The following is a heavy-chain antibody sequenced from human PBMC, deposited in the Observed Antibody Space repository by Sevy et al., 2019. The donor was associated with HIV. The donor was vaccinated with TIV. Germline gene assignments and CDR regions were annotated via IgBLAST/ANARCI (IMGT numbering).Heavy chain of an antibody. CDR2: INPNSGGT. Sequence: ASVKVSCKASGYTFTGYYMHWVRQAPGQGLEWMGRINPNSGGTNYAQKFQGRVTMTRDTSISTAYMELSRLRYDDTAVYYCARRGYCSSTSCQPPYYYYYGMDVWGQGTTVTVSS. J-gene: IGHJ6*02. V-gene: IGHV1-2*06. D-gene: IGHD2-2*01. CDR3: ARRGYCSSTSCQPPYYYYYGMDV. CDR1: GYTFTGYY.